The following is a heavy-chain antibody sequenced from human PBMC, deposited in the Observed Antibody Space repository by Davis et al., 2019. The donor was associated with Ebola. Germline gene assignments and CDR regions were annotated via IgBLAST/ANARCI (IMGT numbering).Heavy chain of an antibody. CDR2: IKQDGSEK. CDR3: ARGGYYDYIWGSEDGMDV. J-gene: IGHJ6*02. Sequence: GESLKISCAASGFTFSSYWMSWVRQAPGKGLEWVANIKQDGSEKYYVDSVKGRFTISRDNAKNSLYLQMNSLRAEDTAVYYCARGGYYDYIWGSEDGMDVWGQGTTVTVSS. D-gene: IGHD3-16*01. CDR1: GFTFSSYW. V-gene: IGHV3-7*01.